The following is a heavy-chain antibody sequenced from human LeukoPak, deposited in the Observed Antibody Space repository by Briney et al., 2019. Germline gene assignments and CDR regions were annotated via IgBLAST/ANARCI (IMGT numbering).Heavy chain of an antibody. V-gene: IGHV1-18*01. CDR3: ARVKTSWLQEDYYFDY. D-gene: IGHD5-24*01. CDR2: ISAYNGNT. J-gene: IGHJ4*02. Sequence: GASVKVSCKASGDTFSKFAFNWLRQAPGQGLEWMGWISAYNGNTNYAQKLQGRVTMTTDTSTSTAYMELRSLRSDDTAVYYCARVKTSWLQEDYYFDYWGQGTLVTVSS. CDR1: GDTFSKFA.